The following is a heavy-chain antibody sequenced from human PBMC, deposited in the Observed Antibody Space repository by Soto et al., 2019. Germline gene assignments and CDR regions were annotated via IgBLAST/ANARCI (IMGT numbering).Heavy chain of an antibody. CDR3: ARDPGGRDDFWSGPTYYFDY. J-gene: IGHJ4*02. D-gene: IGHD3-3*01. Sequence: ASVKVSCKASGGTFSSYTISWVRQAPGQGLEWMGRIIPILGIANYAQKFQGRVTITADKSTSTAYMELSSLRSEDTAVYYCARDPGGRDDFWSGPTYYFDYWGQGTLVTVSS. CDR1: GGTFSSYT. V-gene: IGHV1-69*04. CDR2: IIPILGIA.